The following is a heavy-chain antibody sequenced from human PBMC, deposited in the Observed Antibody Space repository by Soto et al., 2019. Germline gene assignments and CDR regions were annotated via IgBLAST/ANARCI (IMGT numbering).Heavy chain of an antibody. J-gene: IGHJ6*02. Sequence: PGGSLRLSCAASGFTVSSNYMSWVRQAPGKGLEWVSVIYSGGSTYYADSVKGRFTISRDNSENTLYLQMNSLRAEDTAVYYCARLSGGYGYYYGMDVWGQGTTVTVYS. CDR2: IYSGGST. V-gene: IGHV3-53*01. CDR1: GFTVSSNY. D-gene: IGHD2-8*02. CDR3: ARLSGGYGYYYGMDV.